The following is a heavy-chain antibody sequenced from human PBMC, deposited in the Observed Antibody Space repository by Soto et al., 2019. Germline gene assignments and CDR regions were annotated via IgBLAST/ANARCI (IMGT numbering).Heavy chain of an antibody. J-gene: IGHJ4*02. Sequence: QITLKESGPTLVEPTQTLTLTCTFSGFSLSTSGVGVGWIRQPPGQALEWLAFVNWNDNKRYSPSLNSRLTTTKDTSNNQVVLTMTNVDSVDTGTYYWAHRRPTVITPFDYWGQGTLVTVSS. CDR2: VNWNDNK. CDR3: AHRRPTVITPFDY. CDR1: GFSLSTSGVG. V-gene: IGHV2-5*01. D-gene: IGHD4-17*01.